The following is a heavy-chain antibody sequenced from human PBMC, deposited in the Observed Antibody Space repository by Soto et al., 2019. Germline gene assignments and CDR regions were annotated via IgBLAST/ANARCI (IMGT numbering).Heavy chain of an antibody. Sequence: EVQLLESGGGLVQPGGSLRLSCAASGFTFSSYTMNWVRQAPGKGLEWVSSISSSSTYIYYAVSVKGRFTISRDNAKNSLYLQMNSLRAEDTAVYFCARFTHSSTGYTSRSYFDYWGQGTLVTVSS. J-gene: IGHJ4*02. CDR1: GFTFSSYT. CDR3: ARFTHSSTGYTSRSYFDY. V-gene: IGHV3-21*01. D-gene: IGHD6-13*01. CDR2: ISSSSTYI.